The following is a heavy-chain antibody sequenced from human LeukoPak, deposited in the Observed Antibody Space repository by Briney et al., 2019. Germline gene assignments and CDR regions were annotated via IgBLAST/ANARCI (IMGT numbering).Heavy chain of an antibody. CDR1: GGSFSGYY. CDR2: INHSGST. V-gene: IGHV4-34*01. Sequence: SETLSLTCAVYGGSFSGYYWSWIRQPPGKGLEWIGEINHSGSTNYNPSLKSRVTISVDTSKNQFSLKLSSVTAADTAVYYCARDHPRVDDFWFMDVWGKGTTVTVSS. D-gene: IGHD3-3*01. CDR3: ARDHPRVDDFWFMDV. J-gene: IGHJ6*03.